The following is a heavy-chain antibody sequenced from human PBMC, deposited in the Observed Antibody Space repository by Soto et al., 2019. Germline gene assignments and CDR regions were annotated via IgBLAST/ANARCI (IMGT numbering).Heavy chain of an antibody. V-gene: IGHV3-74*01. CDR2: ISNDESDK. CDR1: GFSFSTYG. D-gene: IGHD1-1*01. Sequence: GGSLRLSCAASGFSFSTYGMHWVRHGAGTGLVWVSRISNDESDKTYADSVKGRFTISRDNAKNTLYLQMNNLRAEDTAVYYCARDWTSTGPSSFDYWGHGTLVTVPS. J-gene: IGHJ4*01. CDR3: ARDWTSTGPSSFDY.